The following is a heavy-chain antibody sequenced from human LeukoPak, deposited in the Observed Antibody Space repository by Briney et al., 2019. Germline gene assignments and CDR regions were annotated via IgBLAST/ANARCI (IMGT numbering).Heavy chain of an antibody. V-gene: IGHV4-34*01. CDR1: GGSFSGYY. Sequence: SETLSLTCAVYGGSFSGYYWSWIRQPPGKGLEWIGEINHSGSTNYNPSLKSRVTISVDTSKNQFSLKLSSVTAADTAVYYCARSISRGYCSGGSCPYYYYMDVWGKGTTVTVSS. CDR3: ARSISRGYCSGGSCPYYYYMDV. CDR2: INHSGST. D-gene: IGHD2-15*01. J-gene: IGHJ6*03.